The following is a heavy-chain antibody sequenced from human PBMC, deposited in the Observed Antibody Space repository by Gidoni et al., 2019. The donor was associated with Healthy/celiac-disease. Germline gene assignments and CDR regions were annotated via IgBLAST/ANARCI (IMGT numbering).Heavy chain of an antibody. Sequence: QVQLQESGPGLVKPSETLSLTCTVSGGSISSYSWSWLRPPPGKGLEWLGYIYYSGSTNYNPSLKSRVTISVDTSKNQFSLKLSSVTAADTAVYYCARHGPDYDFWSGYYSDYYYYGMDVWGQGTTVTVSS. V-gene: IGHV4-59*08. CDR1: GGSISSYS. CDR2: IYYSGST. D-gene: IGHD3-3*01. CDR3: ARHGPDYDFWSGYYSDYYYYGMDV. J-gene: IGHJ6*02.